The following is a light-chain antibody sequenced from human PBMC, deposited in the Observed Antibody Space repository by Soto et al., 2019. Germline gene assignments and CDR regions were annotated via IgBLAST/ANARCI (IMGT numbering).Light chain of an antibody. V-gene: IGKV3-11*01. Sequence: PGERATLSCRASQSVSSYLAWYQQKPGQAPRLLIYDASNRATGIPARFSGSGSGTDFTLTISSLEPEDFAVYYCQQRSNWPLMYTFGQGTKLEIK. CDR1: QSVSSY. J-gene: IGKJ2*01. CDR2: DAS. CDR3: QQRSNWPLMYT.